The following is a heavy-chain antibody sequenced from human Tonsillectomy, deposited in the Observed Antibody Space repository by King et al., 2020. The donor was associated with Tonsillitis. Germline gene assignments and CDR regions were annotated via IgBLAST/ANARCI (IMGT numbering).Heavy chain of an antibody. CDR3: VREGLRQPTTGEYFQY. CDR2: ISYHGSDK. J-gene: IGHJ1*01. D-gene: IGHD5-12*01. CDR1: GFTFSSYT. V-gene: IGHV3-30*04. Sequence: VQLVESGGGVVQPGRSLRLSCAASGFTFSSYTMHWVRQAPGKGLEWVAVISYHGSDKYYADSVKGRFTISRDNSKNALYLQMNSLIAEDTAVYYCVREGLRQPTTGEYFQYWGQGTLVTDSS.